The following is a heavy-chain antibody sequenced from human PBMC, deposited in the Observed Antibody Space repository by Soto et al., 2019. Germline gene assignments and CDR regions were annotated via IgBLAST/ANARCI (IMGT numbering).Heavy chain of an antibody. CDR2: ISGSGGST. V-gene: IGHV3-23*01. J-gene: IGHJ4*02. CDR3: AKGTFDYGEAAAIGDY. CDR1: GFTFSSYA. D-gene: IGHD4-17*01. Sequence: PGGSLRLSCAASGFTFSSYAMSWVRQAPGKGLEWVSAISGSGGSTYYADSVKGRFTISRDNSKNTLYLQMNSLRAEDTAVYYCAKGTFDYGEAAAIGDYWGQGTLVTVSS.